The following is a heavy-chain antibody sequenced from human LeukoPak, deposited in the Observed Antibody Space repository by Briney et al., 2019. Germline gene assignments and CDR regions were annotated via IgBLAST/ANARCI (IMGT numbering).Heavy chain of an antibody. V-gene: IGHV1-24*01. J-gene: IGHJ3*01. D-gene: IGHD3-3*01. CDR2: FDPEDVDT. Sequence: ASVKVSCKVSEYRLTELSMRWVRLAPGKGLEWMGGFDPEDVDTIYAQKFEGRVTMTEDTSTDTAYLELSSLRSEDTAVYYCATLLLPKKRYYDFWTSAFDFWGQGTMVTVSS. CDR1: EYRLTELS. CDR3: ATLLLPKKRYYDFWTSAFDF.